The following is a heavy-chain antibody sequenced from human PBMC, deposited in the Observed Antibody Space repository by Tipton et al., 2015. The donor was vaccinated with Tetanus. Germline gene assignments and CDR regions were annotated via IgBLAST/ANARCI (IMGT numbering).Heavy chain of an antibody. V-gene: IGHV4-59*12. D-gene: IGHD3-16*01. Sequence: LRLSCTVSGGSISSYYWSWIQQPPGKGLEWIGYIYYRGSTNYNPSLKSRVTMSVDTSKNQFSLKLTSVTAADTASYYCARERGYYVNAMDVWGQGTTVTVSS. CDR2: IYYRGST. CDR1: GGSISSYY. J-gene: IGHJ6*02. CDR3: ARERGYYVNAMDV.